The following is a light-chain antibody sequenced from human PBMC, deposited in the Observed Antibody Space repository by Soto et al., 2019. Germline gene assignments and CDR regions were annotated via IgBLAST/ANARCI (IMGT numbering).Light chain of an antibody. J-gene: IGLJ2*01. V-gene: IGLV2-8*01. CDR3: NSYGGNTNVV. CDR1: SSDVGGYDF. CDR2: EVS. Sequence: QSALTQPPSASGSPGQSVTISCTGTSSDVGGYDFVSWYQQHPGKAPKILIYEVSKRASGVPDRFSGSKSGNTASLTVSGLQTDDEADYYCNSYGGNTNVVFGGGTKLTVL.